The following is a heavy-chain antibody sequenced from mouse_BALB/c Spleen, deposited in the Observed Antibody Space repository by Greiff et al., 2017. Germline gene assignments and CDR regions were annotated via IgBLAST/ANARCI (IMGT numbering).Heavy chain of an antibody. CDR3: AILYDFNYFDY. CDR1: GFNIKDTY. CDR2: IDPANGNT. Sequence: VQLQQSGAELVKPGASVKLSCTASGFNIKDTYMHWVKQRPEQGLEWIGRIDPANGNTKYDPKFQGKATITADTSSNTAYLQLSSLISEDTAVYYCAILYDFNYFDYWGQGTTLTVSS. V-gene: IGHV14-3*02. D-gene: IGHD2-3*01. J-gene: IGHJ2*01.